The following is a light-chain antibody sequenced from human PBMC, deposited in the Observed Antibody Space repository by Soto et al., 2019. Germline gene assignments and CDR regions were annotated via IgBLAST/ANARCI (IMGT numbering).Light chain of an antibody. J-gene: IGKJ1*01. CDR1: QSISSY. Sequence: DIQMTQSPSCLLASVGDRVTLTYRASQSISSYLNWCQQKPGKAPKLVIYAASSLQSGVPSRFSGSGSGTDITLPISSLQPEDFATYYGQQSYSTPRTFGQGTKVEIK. CDR3: QQSYSTPRT. CDR2: AAS. V-gene: IGKV1-39*01.